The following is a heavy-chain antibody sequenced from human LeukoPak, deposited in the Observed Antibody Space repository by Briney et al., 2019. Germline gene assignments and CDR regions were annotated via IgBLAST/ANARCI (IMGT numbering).Heavy chain of an antibody. CDR2: ISSGASTM. J-gene: IGHJ4*02. V-gene: IGHV3-48*03. Sequence: GGSLRLSCAASGFMFSSYEMYWVRQAPGKGLEWVSYISSGASTMYYADSVKGRFTIFRDNAKNSLFLQMNSLRAEDTAVYYCALLAVASDFDYWGQGTLVTVSS. CDR1: GFMFSSYE. D-gene: IGHD6-19*01. CDR3: ALLAVASDFDY.